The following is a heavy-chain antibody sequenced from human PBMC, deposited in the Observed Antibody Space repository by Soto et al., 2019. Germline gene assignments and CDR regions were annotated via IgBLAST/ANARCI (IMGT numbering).Heavy chain of an antibody. Sequence: SETLSLTCAVYGGSFSGSDWSWIRQPPGKGLEWIGEIKLSGSTNYKPSLKSRLTISVDTSTNQFSLKLSSVTAADTAVSYCATGYCTTGVCYTRTLSGMDVWGQGTTVTVS. D-gene: IGHD2-8*01. V-gene: IGHV4-34*01. CDR2: IKLSGST. CDR3: ATGYCTTGVCYTRTLSGMDV. J-gene: IGHJ6*02. CDR1: GGSFSGSD.